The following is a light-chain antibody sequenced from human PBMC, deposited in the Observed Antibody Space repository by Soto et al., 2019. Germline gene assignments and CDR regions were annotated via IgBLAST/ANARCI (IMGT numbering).Light chain of an antibody. CDR3: CSYAGSSTVYV. V-gene: IGLV2-23*01. J-gene: IGLJ1*01. Sequence: QSALTQPASVSGSPGQSITISCTGTSSDVGSYNLVSWYQQHPGKAPKLMIYEGSKRPSGVSNRFSGSKSGNTASLTISGLQAEDEADYYCCSYAGSSTVYVFGTGTKVPS. CDR2: EGS. CDR1: SSDVGSYNL.